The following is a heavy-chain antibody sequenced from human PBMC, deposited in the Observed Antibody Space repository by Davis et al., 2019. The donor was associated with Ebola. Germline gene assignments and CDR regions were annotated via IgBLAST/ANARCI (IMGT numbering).Heavy chain of an antibody. CDR1: GFTFSSYG. CDR3: ARGYCSGGSCYSWWFDP. V-gene: IGHV3-33*01. Sequence: GESLKISCAASGFTFSSYGMHWVRQAPGKGLEWVAVIWYDGSNKYYADSVKGRFTISRDNSKNTLYLQMNSLRAEDTAVYYCARGYCSGGSCYSWWFDPWGQGTLVTVSS. D-gene: IGHD2-15*01. J-gene: IGHJ5*02. CDR2: IWYDGSNK.